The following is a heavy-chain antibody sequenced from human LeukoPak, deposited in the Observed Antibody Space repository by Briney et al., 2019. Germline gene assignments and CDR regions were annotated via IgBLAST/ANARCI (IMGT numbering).Heavy chain of an antibody. Sequence: SENLSLTCTVSGGSISSGRYYWSWIRQPAGKGLEWIGRIYTSGSTKYNPSLKSRVTISVDTSKNQFSLKLSSVTAADTAVYYCARRVGYCSSTSCLSSRAFDICGQGTMVTVSS. CDR2: IYTSGST. D-gene: IGHD2-2*01. CDR3: ARRVGYCSSTSCLSSRAFDI. J-gene: IGHJ3*02. V-gene: IGHV4-61*02. CDR1: GGSISSGRYY.